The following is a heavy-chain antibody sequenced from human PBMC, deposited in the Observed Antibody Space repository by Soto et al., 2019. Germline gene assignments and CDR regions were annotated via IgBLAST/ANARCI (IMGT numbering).Heavy chain of an antibody. V-gene: IGHV4-30-2*01. J-gene: IGHJ4*02. Sequence: PSETLSLTCAVSGGSISSGGYSWSWIRQPPGKGLEWIGYIYHSGSTYYNPSLKSRVTISVDRSKNQFSLKPSSVTAADTAVYYCARASAGTGFDYWGQGTLVTVSS. CDR2: IYHSGST. CDR3: ARASAGTGFDY. D-gene: IGHD6-13*01. CDR1: GGSISSGGYS.